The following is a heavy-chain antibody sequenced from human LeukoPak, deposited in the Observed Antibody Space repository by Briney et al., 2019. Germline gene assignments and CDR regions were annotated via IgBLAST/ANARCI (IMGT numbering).Heavy chain of an antibody. CDR3: ARAGLTGSKVAFDV. CDR1: GYTFTNYA. V-gene: IGHV7-4-1*02. J-gene: IGHJ3*01. Sequence: GASVKVSCKASGYTFTNYAMNWVRQAPGQGLEWMGWINTNTGNPTYAQGFTGRFAFSLDTSVSTAYLQISSLKAEDTAVYYCARAGLTGSKVAFDVWGQGTMVTVSS. CDR2: INTNTGNP. D-gene: IGHD1-20*01.